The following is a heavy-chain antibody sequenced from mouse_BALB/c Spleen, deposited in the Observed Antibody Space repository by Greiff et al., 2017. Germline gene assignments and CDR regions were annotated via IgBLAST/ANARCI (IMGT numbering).Heavy chain of an antibody. CDR1: GFTFSSYG. CDR2: ISSGGSYT. V-gene: IGHV5-6*01. J-gene: IGHJ3*01. D-gene: IGHD2-1*01. Sequence: EVQLVESGGDLVKPGGSLKLSCAASGFTFSSYGMSWVRQTPDKRLEWVATISSGGSYTYYPDSVKGRFTISRDNAKNTLYLQMSSLKSEDTAMYYCARHGDYYGNYLWFAYWGQGTLVTVSA. CDR3: ARHGDYYGNYLWFAY.